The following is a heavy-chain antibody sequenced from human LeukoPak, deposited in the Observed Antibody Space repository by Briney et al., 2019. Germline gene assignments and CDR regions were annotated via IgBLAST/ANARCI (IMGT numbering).Heavy chain of an antibody. V-gene: IGHV3-30*18. CDR3: AKDGKGYSYGNYYFDY. Sequence: PGGSLRLSCAASGFTFSSYGMHWVRQAPGKGLERVAVISYDGSNKYYADSVKGRFTISRDNSKNTLYLQMNSLRAEDTAVYYCAKDGKGYSYGNYYFDYWGQGTLVTVSS. D-gene: IGHD5-18*01. CDR1: GFTFSSYG. CDR2: ISYDGSNK. J-gene: IGHJ4*02.